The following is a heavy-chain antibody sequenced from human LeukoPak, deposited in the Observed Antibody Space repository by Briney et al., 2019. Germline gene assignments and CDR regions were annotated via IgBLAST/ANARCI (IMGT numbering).Heavy chain of an antibody. CDR3: ARTIGDSSGYFFDY. V-gene: IGHV4-39*01. J-gene: IGHJ4*02. CDR2: IYYSGST. Sequence: SETLSLTCTVSGGSISSYYWSWIRQPPGKGLEWIGSIYYSGSTYYNPSLKSRVTISVDTSKNQFSLKLSSVTAADTAVYYCARTIGDSSGYFFDYWGQGTLVTVSS. D-gene: IGHD3-22*01. CDR1: GGSISSYY.